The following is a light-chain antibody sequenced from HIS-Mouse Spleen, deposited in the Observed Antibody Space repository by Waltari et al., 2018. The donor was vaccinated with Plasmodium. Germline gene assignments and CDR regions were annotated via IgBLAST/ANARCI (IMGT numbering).Light chain of an antibody. CDR3: QSADSSGTYV. Sequence: SYELTQPPSVSVSPGQTARITCSGDALPKQYAYWYQPKPGQAPVLVIYKDSGRPSGIPVRFSGSSSGTTVTLTISGVQAEDEADYYCQSADSSGTYVFGTGTKVTVL. CDR2: KDS. CDR1: ALPKQY. J-gene: IGLJ1*01. V-gene: IGLV3-25*03.